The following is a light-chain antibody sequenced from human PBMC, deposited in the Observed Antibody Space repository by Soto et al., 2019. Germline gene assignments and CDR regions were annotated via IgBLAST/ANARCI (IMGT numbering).Light chain of an antibody. CDR3: QQRSNWPPIT. J-gene: IGKJ5*01. Sequence: EIGLTQSPATLSLSPVERATLSCMASQSVSSYLAWYQQKPGQAPRLLIYDASNRATGIPARFSGSGSGTDFTLTISSLEPEDFAVYYCQQRSNWPPITFGQGTRLEIK. V-gene: IGKV3-11*01. CDR1: QSVSSY. CDR2: DAS.